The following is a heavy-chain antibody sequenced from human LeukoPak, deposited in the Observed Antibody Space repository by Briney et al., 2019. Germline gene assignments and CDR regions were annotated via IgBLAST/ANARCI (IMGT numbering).Heavy chain of an antibody. V-gene: IGHV1-18*01. D-gene: IGHD3-22*01. CDR2: ISAYNGNT. CDR3: ARAPYYDRSGERTYDY. CDR1: GYTFTSYG. Sequence: ASVKVSCKASGYTFTSYGISWVRQAPGQGLEWMGWISAYNGNTNYAQKLQGRVTMTTDTSTSTAYMELRSLRSDDTAVYYCARAPYYDRSGERTYDYWGQGTLVTVSS. J-gene: IGHJ4*02.